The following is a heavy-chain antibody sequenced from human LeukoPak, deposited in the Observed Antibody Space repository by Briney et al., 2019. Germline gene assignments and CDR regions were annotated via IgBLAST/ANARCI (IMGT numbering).Heavy chain of an antibody. J-gene: IGHJ4*02. D-gene: IGHD6-19*01. V-gene: IGHV3-11*01. CDR1: GFTFSDYY. CDR3: AREQWLVPFLFDY. CDR2: IGSTGSTI. Sequence: GGSLRLSCAVSGFTFSDYYMSWIRQAPGKGLEWVSYIGSTGSTIFYADSVKGRFTISRDNAKNSLYLQMNSLRAEDTAVYYCAREQWLVPFLFDYWGQGTLVTVSS.